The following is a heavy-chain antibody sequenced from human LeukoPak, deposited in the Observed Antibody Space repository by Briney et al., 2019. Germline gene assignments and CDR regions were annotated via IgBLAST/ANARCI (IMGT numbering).Heavy chain of an antibody. CDR3: AKDLKWFGELSGYYYGMDV. Sequence: PGGSLRLSCAASGFTFSSYAMSWVRQAPGKGLEWVSAISGSGGSTYYADSVKGRFTISRDSSKNTLYLQMNSLRAEDTAVYYCAKDLKWFGELSGYYYGMDVWGQGTTVTVSS. CDR1: GFTFSSYA. D-gene: IGHD3-10*01. V-gene: IGHV3-23*01. J-gene: IGHJ6*02. CDR2: ISGSGGST.